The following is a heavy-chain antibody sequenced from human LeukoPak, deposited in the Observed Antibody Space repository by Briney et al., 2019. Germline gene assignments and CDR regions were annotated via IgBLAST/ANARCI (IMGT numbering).Heavy chain of an antibody. CDR1: GGTFSSYA. V-gene: IGHV1-69*06. Sequence: SVKVSCKASGGTFSSYAISWVRQAPGQGLEWMGGIIPIFGTANYAQKFQGRVTITADKSTRTAYMELSSLRSEDTAAYYCARDRPNYGDYGGMGDYFDYWGQGTLVTVSS. D-gene: IGHD4-17*01. CDR3: ARDRPNYGDYGGMGDYFDY. CDR2: IIPIFGTA. J-gene: IGHJ4*02.